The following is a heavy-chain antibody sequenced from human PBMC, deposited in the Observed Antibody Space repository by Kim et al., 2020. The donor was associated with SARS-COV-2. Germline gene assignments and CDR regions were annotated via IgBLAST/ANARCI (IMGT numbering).Heavy chain of an antibody. V-gene: IGHV3-23*01. D-gene: IGHD4-17*01. J-gene: IGHJ6*02. CDR2: ISGSGGST. CDR1: GFTFSSYA. Sequence: GGSLRLSCAASGFTFSSYAMSWVRQAPGKGLEWVSAISGSGGSTYYADSVKGRFTISRDNSKNTLYLQMNSLRAEDTAVYYCAEVGRLYGAGPYYGMDVWGQGTTVTVSS. CDR3: AEVGRLYGAGPYYGMDV.